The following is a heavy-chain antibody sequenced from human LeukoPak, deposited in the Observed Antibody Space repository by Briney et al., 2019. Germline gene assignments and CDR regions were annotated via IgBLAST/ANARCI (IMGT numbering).Heavy chain of an antibody. CDR2: IYSGGST. CDR3: AKDLSGQQLVDWFYP. CDR1: GFTVSSNY. D-gene: IGHD6-13*01. V-gene: IGHV3-53*05. Sequence: PGGSLRLSCAACGFTVSSNYMSWVRQAPGKGLEWVSVIYSGGSTYYADSVKGRFTISRDNSKNTLYLQMNSLRAEDTAVYYCAKDLSGQQLVDWFYPWGQGTLVTVSS. J-gene: IGHJ5*02.